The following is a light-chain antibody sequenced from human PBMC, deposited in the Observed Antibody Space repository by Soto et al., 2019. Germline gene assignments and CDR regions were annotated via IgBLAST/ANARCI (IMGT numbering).Light chain of an antibody. Sequence: DIQMTQSPSSLSASVGDRVTITCRASQNIGVYLNWYQKKPGKAPKLLIHAASSLHSGVPSTFSGSGSGTDFAFTISSLQPEDFATYYCHQTAANPWTFAQGTKVEIK. CDR3: HQTAANPWT. CDR2: AAS. J-gene: IGKJ1*01. CDR1: QNIGVY. V-gene: IGKV1-39*01.